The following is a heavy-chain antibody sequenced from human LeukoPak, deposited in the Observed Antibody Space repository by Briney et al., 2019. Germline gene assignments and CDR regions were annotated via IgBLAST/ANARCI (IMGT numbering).Heavy chain of an antibody. CDR1: GFTFSSYS. J-gene: IGHJ4*02. V-gene: IGHV3-21*01. CDR2: ISSSSSYI. D-gene: IGHD6-13*01. CDR3: ARVGGSSWTFDY. Sequence: KPGGSLRLSCAASGFTFSSYSMNWVRQAPGKGLEWVSSISSSSSYIYYVDSVKGRFTISRDNAKNSLYLQMNSLRAEDTAVYYCARVGGSSWTFDYWGQGTLVTVSS.